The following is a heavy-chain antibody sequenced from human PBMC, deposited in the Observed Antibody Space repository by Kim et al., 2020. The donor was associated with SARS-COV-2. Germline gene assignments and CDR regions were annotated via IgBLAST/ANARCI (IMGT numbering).Heavy chain of an antibody. Sequence: GRFTISRDNAKNSLYLQMNSLRAEDTAVYYCARVTMVRGVIITEFYYFDYWGQGTLVTVSS. CDR3: ARVTMVRGVIITEFYYFDY. J-gene: IGHJ4*02. V-gene: IGHV3-11*06. D-gene: IGHD3-10*01.